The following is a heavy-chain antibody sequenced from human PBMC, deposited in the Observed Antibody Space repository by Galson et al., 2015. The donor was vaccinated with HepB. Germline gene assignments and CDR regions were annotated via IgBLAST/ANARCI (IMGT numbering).Heavy chain of an antibody. V-gene: IGHV1-18*01. CDR2: FSGYDGST. J-gene: IGHJ6*02. CDR3: ARDSRLELRLNNYFSYGMDV. D-gene: IGHD1-7*01. Sequence: SVKVSCKASGYGFSNYGLSWIRQAPGPGLEWLGWFSGYDGSTTYAQKFQGGVTMTADASTGTAYLELRNLRSDDTAVYYCARDSRLELRLNNYFSYGMDVWRQGSAVTVSS. CDR1: GYGFSNYG.